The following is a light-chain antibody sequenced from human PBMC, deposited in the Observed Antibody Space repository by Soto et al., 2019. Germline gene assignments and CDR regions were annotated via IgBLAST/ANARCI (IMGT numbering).Light chain of an antibody. CDR3: LQDFAYPRT. Sequence: AIQMTQSPSSLSASVGDRVTITCRASQGIRNDVGWYQQKPGKAPKSLIYGASSVQNGVPSRFSGSGSGTDFTLTISSLQPEDFATYYCLQDFAYPRTLGQGTRVEVK. CDR2: GAS. V-gene: IGKV1-6*01. J-gene: IGKJ1*01. CDR1: QGIRND.